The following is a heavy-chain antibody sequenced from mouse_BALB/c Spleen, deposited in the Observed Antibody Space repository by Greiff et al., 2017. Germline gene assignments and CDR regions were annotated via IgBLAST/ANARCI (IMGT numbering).Heavy chain of an antibody. CDR1: GFTFSSYA. V-gene: IGHV5-9-4*01. CDR2: ISSGGSYT. D-gene: IGHD2-4*01. CDR3: ARVDYERFAY. J-gene: IGHJ3*01. Sequence: DVMLVESGGGLVKPGGSLKLSCAASGFTFSSYAMSWVRQSPEKRLEWVAEISSGGSYTYYQDTVTGRFTISRDNAKNTLYLEMSSLRSEDTAMYYCARVDYERFAYWGQGTLVTVSA.